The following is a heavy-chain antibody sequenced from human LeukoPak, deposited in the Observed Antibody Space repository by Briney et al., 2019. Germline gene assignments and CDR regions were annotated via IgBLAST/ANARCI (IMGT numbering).Heavy chain of an antibody. Sequence: PGRSLRLSCAASGFTFSSYAMHWVRQAPGKGLEWVAVISYDGSNKYYADSVKGRFTISRDNSKNTLYLQMNSLRAEDTAVYYCAIFQTGFSATMVSYEDRIDYWGQGTLVTVSS. V-gene: IGHV3-30-3*01. J-gene: IGHJ4*02. CDR2: ISYDGSNK. CDR1: GFTFSSYA. D-gene: IGHD3-10*01. CDR3: AIFQTGFSATMVSYEDRIDY.